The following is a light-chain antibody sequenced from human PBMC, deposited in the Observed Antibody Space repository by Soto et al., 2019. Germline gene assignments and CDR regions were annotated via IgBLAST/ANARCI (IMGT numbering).Light chain of an antibody. Sequence: IQITQSPSTLSASVGDRVTITCRASESISNFLAWYQQKPGKAPNLLIYKASSLESGVPSRFSGSGSGTEFTLTISSLQPDDFATYYCQPYNSYSRTFGQGTKADI. CDR2: KAS. V-gene: IGKV1-5*03. CDR1: ESISNF. J-gene: IGKJ1*01. CDR3: QPYNSYSRT.